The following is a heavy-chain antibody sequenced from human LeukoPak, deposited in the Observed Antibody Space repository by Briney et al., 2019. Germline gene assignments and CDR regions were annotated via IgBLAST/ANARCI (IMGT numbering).Heavy chain of an antibody. D-gene: IGHD3-22*01. J-gene: IGHJ4*02. Sequence: PGGSLRLSCAASGFTFSSYGMHWVRQAPGKGLEWVSYISSSSSTIYYADSVKGRFTISRDNAKNSLYLQMNSLRAEDTAVYYCARDHYYDSSGYVFWGQGTLVTVSS. V-gene: IGHV3-48*01. CDR2: ISSSSSTI. CDR1: GFTFSSYG. CDR3: ARDHYYDSSGYVF.